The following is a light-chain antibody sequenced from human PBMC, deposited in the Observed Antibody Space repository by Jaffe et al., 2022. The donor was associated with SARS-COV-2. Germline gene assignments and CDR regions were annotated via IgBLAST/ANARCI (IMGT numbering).Light chain of an antibody. Sequence: QSALTQPASVSGSPGQSITISCTGTSSDIGAYNYVSWYQQYPGKAPKLMIYDVSNRPSGVSDRFSGSKSGNTASLTISGLQAEDEADYHCSSYTDSSSWVFGGGTKVTVL. J-gene: IGLJ3*02. CDR2: DVS. CDR3: SSYTDSSSWV. CDR1: SSDIGAYNY. V-gene: IGLV2-14*03.